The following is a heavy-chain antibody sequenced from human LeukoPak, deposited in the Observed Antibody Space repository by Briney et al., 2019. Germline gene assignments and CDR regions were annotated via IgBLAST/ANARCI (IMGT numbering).Heavy chain of an antibody. CDR3: ARLRVPAANRTMDFGFDP. CDR1: GGSISSSSYY. D-gene: IGHD2-2*01. CDR2: IYYSGST. Sequence: SETLSLTCTVSGGSISSSSYYWGWIRQPPGKGLEWIGSIYYSGSTYYNPSLKSRVTISVDASKNQFSLKLSSVTAADTAVYYCARLRVPAANRTMDFGFDPWGQGTLVTVSS. J-gene: IGHJ5*02. V-gene: IGHV4-39*01.